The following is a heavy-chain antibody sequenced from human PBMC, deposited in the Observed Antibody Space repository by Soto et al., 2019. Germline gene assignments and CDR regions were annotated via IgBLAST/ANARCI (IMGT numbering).Heavy chain of an antibody. J-gene: IGHJ6*02. CDR2: INPNSGGT. CDR3: ARQPRLLWFGDVYYYYGMDV. Sequence: GASVKVSGKASGYTFTGYDMHWVRQAPGQGLEWMGWINPNSGGTNYAQKFQGRVTMTRDTSISTAYMELSRLRSDDTAVYYCARQPRLLWFGDVYYYYGMDVWGQGTTVTVS. D-gene: IGHD3-10*01. CDR1: GYTFTGYD. V-gene: IGHV1-2*02.